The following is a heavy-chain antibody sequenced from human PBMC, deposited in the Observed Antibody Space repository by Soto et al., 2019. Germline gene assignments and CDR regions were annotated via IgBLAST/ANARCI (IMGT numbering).Heavy chain of an antibody. V-gene: IGHV1-8*02. Sequence: ASLKVSCKASGYSFSNFDINWLRLASGQGPQWMGWMNANTRDTFYSPRFQGKFTMTWDTSLSTAYMEMNNLMSDDTAVYYFSRGNPYIYAGFDGGGKGTRVTV. J-gene: IGHJ6*03. D-gene: IGHD2-8*01. CDR1: GYSFSNFD. CDR3: SRGNPYIYAGFDG. CDR2: MNANTRDT.